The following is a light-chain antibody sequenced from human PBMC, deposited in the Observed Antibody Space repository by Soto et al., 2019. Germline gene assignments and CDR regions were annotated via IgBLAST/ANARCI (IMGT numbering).Light chain of an antibody. CDR2: EGS. CDR1: SSDVGSYNL. CDR3: CSYAGSSTLV. J-gene: IGLJ3*02. V-gene: IGLV2-23*01. Sequence: SALTQPASVSGSPGQSITISCTGTSSDVGSYNLVSWYQQHPGKAPKLMIYEGSKRPSGVSNRFSGSKSGNTDSLTISGLQAEDEAAYYCCSYAGSSTLVFGGGTQLTVL.